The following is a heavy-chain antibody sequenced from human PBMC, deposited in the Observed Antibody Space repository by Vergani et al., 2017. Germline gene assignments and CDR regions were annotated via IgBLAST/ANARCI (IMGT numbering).Heavy chain of an antibody. CDR2: IKSDGSIT. D-gene: IGHD2-15*01. Sequence: EVQLVESGGGLIHPGGSLRLSCEGSGFSFSGYWMHWVRQSPEKGLVWVSRIKSDGSITNYAASVKGRFTISRDIAKNTLYLEMNSLSGDDTAILYCVRARXSGPCLMSNLLDSWGQGTLVTVAS. CDR3: VRARXSGPCLMSNLLDS. J-gene: IGHJ4*02. V-gene: IGHV3-74*01. CDR1: GFSFSGYW.